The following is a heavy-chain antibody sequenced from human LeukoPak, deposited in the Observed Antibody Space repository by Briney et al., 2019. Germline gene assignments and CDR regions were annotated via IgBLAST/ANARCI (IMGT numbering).Heavy chain of an antibody. CDR3: ARGRGVYYYGSGSPFDY. CDR2: INHSGST. J-gene: IGHJ4*02. Sequence: SETLSLTCAVYGGSFSGYYWSWIRQPPGKGLEWIGEINHSGSTNYNPSLKSRVTISVDTSKNQFSLKLSSVTAADTAVYYCARGRGVYYYGSGSPFDYWGQGTLVTVSS. V-gene: IGHV4-34*01. D-gene: IGHD3-10*01. CDR1: GGSFSGYY.